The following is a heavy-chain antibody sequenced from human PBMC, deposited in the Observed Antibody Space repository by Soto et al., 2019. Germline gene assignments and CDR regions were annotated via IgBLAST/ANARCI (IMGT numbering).Heavy chain of an antibody. D-gene: IGHD3-3*01. Sequence: SLTCAVSGVSFSGYYWNWIRQPPGKGLEWIGEIDHSGYTNYNPSLKSRVTISVDTSKNQFSLRLTSVTAADTAVYYCARVRDWFDPWGQGTLVTVSS. V-gene: IGHV4-34*01. CDR3: ARVRDWFDP. CDR2: IDHSGYT. J-gene: IGHJ5*02. CDR1: GVSFSGYY.